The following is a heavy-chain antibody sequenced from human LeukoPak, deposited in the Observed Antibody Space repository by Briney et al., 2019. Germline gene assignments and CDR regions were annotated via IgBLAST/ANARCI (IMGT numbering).Heavy chain of an antibody. CDR2: INPHSGGT. CDR3: VREGNELLSKNFDY. CDR1: GFTFTGYY. Sequence: ASVKVSCKASGFTFTGYYIHWVRQAPGQGLEWMGYINPHSGGTNSPQKFQGRVTITTDKSISAAYMELSSLISDDTAMYYCVREGNELLSKNFDYWGQGTLVTVSS. J-gene: IGHJ4*02. D-gene: IGHD2-21*02. V-gene: IGHV1-2*02.